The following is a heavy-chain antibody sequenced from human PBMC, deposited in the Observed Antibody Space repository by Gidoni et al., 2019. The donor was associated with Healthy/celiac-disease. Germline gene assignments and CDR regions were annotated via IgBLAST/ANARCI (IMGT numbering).Heavy chain of an antibody. CDR2: ISSSSSTI. J-gene: IGHJ4*02. CDR3: ATLLKMVRAGFDY. D-gene: IGHD3-10*01. CDR1: GFTFSSYS. Sequence: EVQLVESGGGLVQPGGSLRLSCAASGFTFSSYSMNWVRQAPGKGLEWVSYISSSSSTIYYADSVKGRFTISRDNAKNSLYLQMNSLRAEDTAVYYCATLLKMVRAGFDYWGQGTLVTVSS. V-gene: IGHV3-48*01.